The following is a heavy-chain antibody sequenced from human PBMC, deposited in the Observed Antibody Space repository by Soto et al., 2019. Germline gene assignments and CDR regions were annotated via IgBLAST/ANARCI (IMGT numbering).Heavy chain of an antibody. Sequence: QVQLQESGPGLVKPSQTLSLTCTVSGGSISSGGYYWSWIRQHPGKGLEWIGYIYYSGSTYYNPSLQXXVXIXGDTSKNQFSLKLSSVTAADTAVYYCATGGYGAVDYWGQGTLVTVSS. CDR1: GGSISSGGYY. V-gene: IGHV4-31*01. J-gene: IGHJ4*02. CDR2: IYYSGST. CDR3: ATGGYGAVDY. D-gene: IGHD4-17*01.